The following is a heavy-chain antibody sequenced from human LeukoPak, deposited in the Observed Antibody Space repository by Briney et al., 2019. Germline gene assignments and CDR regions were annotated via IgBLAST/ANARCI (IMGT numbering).Heavy chain of an antibody. CDR3: ARDSSSRWYIGLFDY. J-gene: IGHJ4*02. V-gene: IGHV3-48*01. CDR1: GFTFTSYS. D-gene: IGHD6-13*01. CDR2: ISSTTSTI. Sequence: PGGSLRLSRAASGFTFTSYSINWVRQAPGKGLEWVSYISSTTSTIFYADSVKGRFTISRDNAKNSVYLQMNSLRAEDTAVYYCARDSSSRWYIGLFDYWGQGTLVTVSS.